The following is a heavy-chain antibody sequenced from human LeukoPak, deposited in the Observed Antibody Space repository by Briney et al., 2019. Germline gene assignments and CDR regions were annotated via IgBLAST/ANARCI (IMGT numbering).Heavy chain of an antibody. CDR2: ISYDGSNK. V-gene: IGHV3-30*18. D-gene: IGHD3-10*01. J-gene: IGHJ4*02. Sequence: PGGSLRLSCAASGFTFSTYSMHWVRQAPGKGLEWVAVISYDGSNKYYADSAKGRFTISRDNSKNTLYLQMNSLRAEDTAVYYCAKDFSGSYYFDYFDYWGQGTLVTVSS. CDR3: AKDFSGSYYFDYFDY. CDR1: GFTFSTYS.